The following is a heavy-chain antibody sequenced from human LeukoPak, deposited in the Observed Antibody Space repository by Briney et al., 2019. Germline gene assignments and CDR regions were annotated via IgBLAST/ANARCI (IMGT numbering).Heavy chain of an antibody. D-gene: IGHD3-10*01. CDR3: ARGQTTTYYYGSGSYMGDY. J-gene: IGHJ4*02. V-gene: IGHV1-18*01. Sequence: ASVKVSCKASGYTFTSYGISWVRQAPGQGLEWMGWISAYNGNTNYAQKLQGRVTMTRDTSTSTVYMELSSLRSEDTAVYYCARGQTTTYYYGSGSYMGDYWGQGTLVTVSS. CDR1: GYTFTSYG. CDR2: ISAYNGNT.